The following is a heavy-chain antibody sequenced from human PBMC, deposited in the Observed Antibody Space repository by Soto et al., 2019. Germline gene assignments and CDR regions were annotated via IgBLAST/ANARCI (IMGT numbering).Heavy chain of an antibody. Sequence: ASVKVSCKASGYTFTGYYMHWVRQAPGQGLEWMGWINPNSGGTNYAQKFQGWVTMTRDTSISTAYMELSRLRSDDTAVYYCARFRDIVVVQDAIDHPNYGMDVWGQGTTVTVSS. J-gene: IGHJ6*02. CDR3: ARFRDIVVVQDAIDHPNYGMDV. V-gene: IGHV1-2*04. CDR2: INPNSGGT. CDR1: GYTFTGYY. D-gene: IGHD2-2*01.